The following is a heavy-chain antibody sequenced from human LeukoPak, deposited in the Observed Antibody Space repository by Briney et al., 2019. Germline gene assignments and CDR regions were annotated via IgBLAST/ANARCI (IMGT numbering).Heavy chain of an antibody. J-gene: IGHJ4*02. V-gene: IGHV3-11*01. Sequence: GGSLRLSCAASGFTFSDYYMSWIRQAPGKGLEWVSYISSSGSTIYYADSVKGRFTISRDNAKNSLYLQMNSLRAEDTAVYYRARKGSGSYYNAYFDYWGQGTLVTVSS. CDR3: ARKGSGSYYNAYFDY. CDR1: GFTFSDYY. CDR2: ISSSGSTI. D-gene: IGHD3-10*01.